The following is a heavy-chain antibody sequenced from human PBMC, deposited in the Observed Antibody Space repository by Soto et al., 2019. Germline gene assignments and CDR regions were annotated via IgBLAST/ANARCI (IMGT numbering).Heavy chain of an antibody. D-gene: IGHD2-2*01. CDR3: ANGAKYYATDS. J-gene: IGHJ5*01. CDR1: GFTFSFYG. CDR2: ISYDGTNK. Sequence: WGSLRLSCATYGFTFSFYGMPWVRQAPGKGLECVAIISYDGTNKYYADSVKGRFTISRDNSKNTLYLQMNSLRVEDTSVYYCANGAKYYATDSWGQGTLVTVSS. V-gene: IGHV3-30*18.